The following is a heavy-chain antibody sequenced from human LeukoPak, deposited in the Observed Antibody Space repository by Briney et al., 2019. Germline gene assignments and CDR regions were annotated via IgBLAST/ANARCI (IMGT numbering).Heavy chain of an antibody. CDR1: GGSFSGHY. J-gene: IGHJ4*02. CDR3: ARSRRGYSYGFYY. CDR2: INHSGST. Sequence: SETLSLTCAVYGGSFSGHYWSWIRQPPGKGLEWIGEINHSGSTNYNPSLKSRVTISVDTSKNQFSLKLSSVTAADTAVYYCARSRRGYSYGFYYWGQGTLVTVSS. V-gene: IGHV4-34*01. D-gene: IGHD5-18*01.